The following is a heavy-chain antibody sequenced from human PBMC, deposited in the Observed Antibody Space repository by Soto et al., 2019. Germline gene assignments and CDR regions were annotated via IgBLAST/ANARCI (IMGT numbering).Heavy chain of an antibody. CDR2: ISYDGSNK. J-gene: IGHJ4*02. Sequence: VAVISYDGSNKYYADSVKGRFTISRDNSKNTLYLQMNSLRAEDTAVYYCAKGLGYCSSTSCYGPVDYWGQGTLVTVSS. CDR3: AKGLGYCSSTSCYGPVDY. V-gene: IGHV3-30*18. D-gene: IGHD2-2*01.